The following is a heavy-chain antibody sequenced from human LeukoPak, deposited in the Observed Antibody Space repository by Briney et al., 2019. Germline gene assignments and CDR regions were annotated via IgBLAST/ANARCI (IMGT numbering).Heavy chain of an antibody. CDR2: IPYDGSNK. V-gene: IGHV3-30*18. CDR1: GFTFSSYG. CDR3: AKKHCSSTSCYPHYYYYYGMDV. J-gene: IGHJ6*02. D-gene: IGHD2-2*01. Sequence: GRSLRLSCAASGFTFSSYGMHWVRQAPGKGLEWVAVIPYDGSNKYYADSVKGRFTISRDNSKNTLYLQMNSLRAEDTAVYYCAKKHCSSTSCYPHYYYYYGMDVWGQGTTVTVSS.